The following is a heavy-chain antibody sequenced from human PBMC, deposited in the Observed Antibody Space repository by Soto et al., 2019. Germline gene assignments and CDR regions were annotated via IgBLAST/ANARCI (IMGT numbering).Heavy chain of an antibody. Sequence: PGGSLRLSCAASGFTFSSYAMSWVRQAPGKGLEWVSAISGSGGSTYYADSVKGRSTISRDNSKNTLYLQMNSLRAEDTAVYYCAKDTHNDFWSGYYLDYWGQGTLVTVSS. CDR1: GFTFSSYA. CDR3: AKDTHNDFWSGYYLDY. J-gene: IGHJ4*02. D-gene: IGHD3-3*01. V-gene: IGHV3-23*01. CDR2: ISGSGGST.